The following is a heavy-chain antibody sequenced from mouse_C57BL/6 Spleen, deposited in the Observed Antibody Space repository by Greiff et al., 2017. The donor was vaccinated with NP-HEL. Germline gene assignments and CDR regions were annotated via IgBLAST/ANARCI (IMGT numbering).Heavy chain of an antibody. Sequence: EVKLVESGPGMVKPSQSLSLTCTVTGYSITSGYDWHWIRHFPGNKLEWMGYISYSGSTNYNPSLKSRIAITPDTSTNHFFLKLNSVTTEDTATYYCARGDGYYGAWFAYWGQGTLVTVSA. CDR1: GYSITSGYD. CDR2: ISYSGST. J-gene: IGHJ3*01. V-gene: IGHV3-1*01. D-gene: IGHD2-3*01. CDR3: ARGDGYYGAWFAY.